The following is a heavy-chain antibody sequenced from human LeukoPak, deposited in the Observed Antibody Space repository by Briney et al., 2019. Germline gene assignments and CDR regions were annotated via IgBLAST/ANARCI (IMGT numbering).Heavy chain of an antibody. D-gene: IGHD3-16*01. CDR1: GVSISSGDYY. J-gene: IGHJ4*02. Sequence: SQTLSLTCTVSGVSISSGDYYRSWIRQPPGKGLEWIGYIYYSGTTYYNPSLKSRVTVSLDTSKNQFSLKLSSVTAADTAVYYCAKVGDAATLHFDYWGQGTLVTVSS. CDR3: AKVGDAATLHFDY. V-gene: IGHV4-30-4*01. CDR2: IYYSGTT.